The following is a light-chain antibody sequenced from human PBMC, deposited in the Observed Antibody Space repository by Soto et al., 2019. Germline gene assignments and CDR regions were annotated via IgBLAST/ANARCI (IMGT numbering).Light chain of an antibody. J-gene: IGKJ5*01. V-gene: IGKV1-5*03. Sequence: DIQMTQSPSTLSASVGDRVTITCRASQSIGHWLAWYQQKPGQPPTLLIYKASSLETEVPSRFSGSGSGTEFTLTISSLEPDDFATYYCQQYQNFITFGQGTRLEIK. CDR2: KAS. CDR3: QQYQNFIT. CDR1: QSIGHW.